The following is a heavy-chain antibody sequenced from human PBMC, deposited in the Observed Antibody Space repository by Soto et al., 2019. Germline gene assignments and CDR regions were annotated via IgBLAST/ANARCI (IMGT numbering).Heavy chain of an antibody. CDR3: ARSRITGSTWTFDY. Sequence: GESLKISCKGSGYSFTNYWIGWVRQMPGKGLEWMGIIYPGDSDTRYSPSLQGQVTISVDKSISTAYLQWRSLKASDSGMYYCARSRITGSTWTFDYWGQETLVTVSS. V-gene: IGHV5-51*01. J-gene: IGHJ4*02. CDR1: GYSFTNYW. CDR2: IYPGDSDT. D-gene: IGHD1-20*01.